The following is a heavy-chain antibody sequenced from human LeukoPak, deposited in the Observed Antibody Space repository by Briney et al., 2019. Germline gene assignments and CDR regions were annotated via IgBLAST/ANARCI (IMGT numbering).Heavy chain of an antibody. D-gene: IGHD3-10*01. V-gene: IGHV3-21*01. CDR2: ISSSSSYI. CDR1: GFTFSSYS. CDR3: ASAGFTFSDYFGSFFDY. J-gene: IGHJ4*02. Sequence: GGSLRLSCAASGFTFSSYSMNGVRQAPGKGLEWGSSISSSSSYIYYADSVKGRFTISRDNEKNSLYLQMNSLRAEDTAVYYCASAGFTFSDYFGSFFDYWGQGTLVTVSS.